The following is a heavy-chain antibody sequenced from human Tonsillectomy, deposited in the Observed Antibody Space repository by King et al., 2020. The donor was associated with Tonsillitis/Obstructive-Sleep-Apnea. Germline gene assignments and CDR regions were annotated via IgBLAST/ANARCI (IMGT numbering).Heavy chain of an antibody. V-gene: IGHV3-48*03. Sequence: EVQLVESGGGLVQPGGSLRLSCAASGFVFSSYEMNWVRQAPGKGLEWVSYISARGTTMYYADSVKGRFTISRDNVKNSLYLQMNSLRADDTAVYYCARDAPRPGPFNWFGPWGQGTLVAVSS. J-gene: IGHJ5*02. CDR1: GFVFSSYE. CDR2: ISARGTTM. CDR3: ARDAPRPGPFNWFGP. D-gene: IGHD1-14*01.